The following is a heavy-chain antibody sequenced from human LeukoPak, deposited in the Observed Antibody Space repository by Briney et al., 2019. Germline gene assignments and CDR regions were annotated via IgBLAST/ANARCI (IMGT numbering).Heavy chain of an antibody. CDR1: GSTFSSYA. Sequence: HPGGSLRLSCAASGSTFSSYAMSWVRQAPGKGLEWVSAISGRGGSTYYADPVKGRFTISRDNSKNTLYLQMNSLRAEDTAVYYCAKMGYCSGGSCSCFDYWGQGTLVTVSS. J-gene: IGHJ4*02. CDR2: ISGRGGST. V-gene: IGHV3-23*01. D-gene: IGHD2-15*01. CDR3: AKMGYCSGGSCSCFDY.